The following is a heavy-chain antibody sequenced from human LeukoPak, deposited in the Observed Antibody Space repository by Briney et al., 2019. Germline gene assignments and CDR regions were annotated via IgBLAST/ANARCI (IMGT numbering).Heavy chain of an antibody. Sequence: GGSLRLSCAASGFTFSSYWMSWVRQAPGKRLEWVANIKQDGSEKYYVDSVKGRFTISRDNAKNSLYLQMDSLTAEDTAVYYCARDSGIAGYYFDYWGQGSLVTVSS. V-gene: IGHV3-7*01. CDR2: IKQDGSEK. J-gene: IGHJ4*02. CDR1: GFTFSSYW. CDR3: ARDSGIAGYYFDY. D-gene: IGHD6-13*01.